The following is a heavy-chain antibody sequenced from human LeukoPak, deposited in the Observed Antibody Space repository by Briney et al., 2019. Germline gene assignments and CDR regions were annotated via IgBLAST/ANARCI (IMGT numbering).Heavy chain of an antibody. CDR2: ISYDGSNK. CDR3: ARDVGGYLDY. Sequence: GGCLRLSCAAAGVTFSSYSMHWVRQAPCKGLEWVAVISYDGSNKYYADSVKGRFTISRDNSKNTLYLQMTSLRAEDTAVYYCARDVGGYLDYWGQGTLVTVSS. CDR1: GVTFSSYS. V-gene: IGHV3-30-3*01. J-gene: IGHJ4*02.